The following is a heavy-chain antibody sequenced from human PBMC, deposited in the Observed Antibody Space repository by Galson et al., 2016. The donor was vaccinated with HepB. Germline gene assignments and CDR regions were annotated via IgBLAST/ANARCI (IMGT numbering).Heavy chain of an antibody. CDR2: IYWDNGK. J-gene: IGHJ5*02. D-gene: IGHD3-3*01. CDR1: GFSLSTPGVG. Sequence: PALVKPTQTLTLTCTFSGFSLSTPGVGVGWVRQPPGKALEWLANIYWDNGKRYNPSLRSRITLNKDTSKNEVVLTLANMDPADTATYFCAHSRPDVLRFNWFDPWGQGTLVTVSS. V-gene: IGHV2-5*02. CDR3: AHSRPDVLRFNWFDP.